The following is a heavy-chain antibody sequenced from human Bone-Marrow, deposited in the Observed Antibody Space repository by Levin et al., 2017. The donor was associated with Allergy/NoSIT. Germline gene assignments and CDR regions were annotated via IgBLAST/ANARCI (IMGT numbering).Heavy chain of an antibody. Sequence: GGSLRLSCATSGFTFTTYAIHWVRQAPGKGLEWVAVIWYDGSNEYYADSARGRFTISRDNSKNTLYLQMNSLRVEDTAVYYCARDSVQVVEPAPDDNNQPSLLMDVWGQGTTVIVSS. J-gene: IGHJ6*02. V-gene: IGHV3-33*01. D-gene: IGHD3-22*01. CDR2: IWYDGSNE. CDR3: ARDSVQVVEPAPDDNNQPSLLMDV. CDR1: GFTFTTYA.